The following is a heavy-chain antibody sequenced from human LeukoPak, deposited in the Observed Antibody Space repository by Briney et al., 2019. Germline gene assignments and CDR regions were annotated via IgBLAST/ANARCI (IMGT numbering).Heavy chain of an antibody. CDR1: GGSISSGDYY. D-gene: IGHD4-23*01. Sequence: KPSQTLSHTCTVSGGSISSGDYYWSWIRQPPGKGLEWIGYIYYSGSTYYNPSLKSRVTISVDTSKNQFSLKLSSVTAADTAVYYCARDLLNEGNHLDYWGQGTLVTVSS. V-gene: IGHV4-30-4*01. CDR3: ARDLLNEGNHLDY. CDR2: IYYSGST. J-gene: IGHJ4*02.